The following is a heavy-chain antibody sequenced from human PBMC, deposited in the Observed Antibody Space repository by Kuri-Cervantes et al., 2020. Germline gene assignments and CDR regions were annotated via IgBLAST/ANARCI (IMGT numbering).Heavy chain of an antibody. D-gene: IGHD2-15*01. CDR1: GFTFSSYA. CDR2: ISGSGGST. V-gene: IGHV3-23*01. Sequence: GESLKISCAASGFTFSSYAMSWVRQAPGKGLEWVSAISGSGGSTYYADSVKGRFTISRDNSKNTLYLQMNSLRAEDTAVYYCARVLVSGYCSGGSCYIDYWGQGTLVTVSS. J-gene: IGHJ4*02. CDR3: ARVLVSGYCSGGSCYIDY.